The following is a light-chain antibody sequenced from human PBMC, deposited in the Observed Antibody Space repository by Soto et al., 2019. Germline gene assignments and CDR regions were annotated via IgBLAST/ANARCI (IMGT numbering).Light chain of an antibody. V-gene: IGLV1-40*01. J-gene: IGLJ1*01. CDR1: SSNIGAGYD. Sequence: QSVLTQPPSVSGAPGQRVTISCTGSSSNIGAGYDVHWYQQLPGTAPKLLIYGNSNRPSGVPDRFSGSKSGTSASLAITGLQADDEADYYGQSYDSSLSGSYVFGTGTKLTVL. CDR3: QSYDSSLSGSYV. CDR2: GNS.